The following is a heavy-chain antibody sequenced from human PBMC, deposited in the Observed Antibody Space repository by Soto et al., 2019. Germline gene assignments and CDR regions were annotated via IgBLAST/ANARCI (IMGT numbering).Heavy chain of an antibody. CDR1: GGTFSSYA. CDR3: ARELMVGDPYNYYYGMDV. CDR2: IIPIFGTA. V-gene: IGHV1-69*01. Sequence: QVQLVQSGAEVKKPGSSVKVSCKASGGTFSSYAISWVRQAPGQGLEWMGGIIPIFGTANYAQKFQGRVTITADESTSTAYMELSSLRSEDTAVYYCARELMVGDPYNYYYGMDVWGQGTTVTVSS. J-gene: IGHJ6*02. D-gene: IGHD3-10*01.